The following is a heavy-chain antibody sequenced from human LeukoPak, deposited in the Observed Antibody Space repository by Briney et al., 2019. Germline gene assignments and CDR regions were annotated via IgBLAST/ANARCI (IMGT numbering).Heavy chain of an antibody. V-gene: IGHV4-31*03. J-gene: IGHJ4*02. D-gene: IGHD3-10*01. CDR2: IYYSGSA. CDR3: ARVNYGSATKEDY. CDR1: GGSVSSGSYY. Sequence: SETLSLTCTVSGGSVSSGSYYWSWIRQPPGKGLEWIGYIYYSGSAYYNPSLKSRVTISVDTSENQFSLKLSSVTAADTAVYYCARVNYGSATKEDYWGRGTLVTVSS.